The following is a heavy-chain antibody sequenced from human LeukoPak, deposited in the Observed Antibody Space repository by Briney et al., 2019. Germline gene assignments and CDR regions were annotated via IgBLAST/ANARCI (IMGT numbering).Heavy chain of an antibody. D-gene: IGHD6-19*01. CDR2: IYYSGST. Sequence: SETLSLTCTVSGGSISGSSYYWGWIRQPPGKGLEWIGSIYYSGSTYYNPSLKSRVTISVDTSKNQFSLKLSSVTAADTAVYYCARAYSSGYNDYWGQGTLVTVSS. J-gene: IGHJ4*02. V-gene: IGHV4-39*07. CDR3: ARAYSSGYNDY. CDR1: GGSISGSSYY.